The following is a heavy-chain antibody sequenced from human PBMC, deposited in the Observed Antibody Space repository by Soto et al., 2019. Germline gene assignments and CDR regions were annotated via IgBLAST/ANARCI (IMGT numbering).Heavy chain of an antibody. D-gene: IGHD4-17*01. V-gene: IGHV4-30-2*01. CDR3: ARAHYGDYGYGMQV. CDR1: GGSISSGGYS. J-gene: IGHJ6*02. Sequence: SETLSLTCAVSGGSISSGGYSWSWIRQPPGKGLEWIGYIYHSGTTYYNPSLKSRVTISVDRSKNQFSLKLSSVTAADTAVYYCARAHYGDYGYGMQVWGPAPTVTVPS. CDR2: IYHSGTT.